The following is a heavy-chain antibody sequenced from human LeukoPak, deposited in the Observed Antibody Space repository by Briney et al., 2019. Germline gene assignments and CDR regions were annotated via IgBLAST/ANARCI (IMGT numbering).Heavy chain of an antibody. Sequence: PGGSLRLSCAASGFTFSSYAMSWVRQAPGKGLEWVSAISGSGGSTYYADSVKGRFTISRDNSKNTLYLQMNSLRAEDPAVYYCAKRPGNLWFGRGPYFDYWGQGTLVTVSS. CDR1: GFTFSSYA. V-gene: IGHV3-23*01. CDR2: ISGSGGST. CDR3: AKRPGNLWFGRGPYFDY. J-gene: IGHJ4*02. D-gene: IGHD3-10*01.